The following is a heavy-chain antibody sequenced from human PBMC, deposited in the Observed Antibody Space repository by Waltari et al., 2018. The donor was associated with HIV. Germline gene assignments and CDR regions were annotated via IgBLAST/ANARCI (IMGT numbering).Heavy chain of an antibody. CDR1: GGTFSSSA. D-gene: IGHD3-10*01. J-gene: IGHJ3*02. V-gene: IGHV1-69*01. CDR3: ARGGITMVRGVPTHDAFDI. Sequence: QVQLVQSGAEVKKPGSSVKVSCKASGGTFSSSAISWVRQAPGHGLEWMGGIIPIFGTANYAQKFQGRVTITADESTSTAYMELSSLRSEDTAVYYCARGGITMVRGVPTHDAFDIWGQGTMVTVSS. CDR2: IIPIFGTA.